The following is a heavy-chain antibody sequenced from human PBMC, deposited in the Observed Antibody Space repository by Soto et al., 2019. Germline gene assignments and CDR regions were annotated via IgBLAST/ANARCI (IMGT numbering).Heavy chain of an antibody. J-gene: IGHJ5*02. Sequence: ASVKVSCKASGYTFTSYYMHWVRQVPGQGLEWMGIINPSGGSTSYAQKFQGRVTMTRDTSTSTVYMELSSLRSEDTAVYYCARDWGFGGLSSSWYTLDPWGQGTLVTVSS. CDR1: GYTFTSYY. CDR2: INPSGGST. V-gene: IGHV1-46*01. D-gene: IGHD6-13*01. CDR3: ARDWGFGGLSSSWYTLDP.